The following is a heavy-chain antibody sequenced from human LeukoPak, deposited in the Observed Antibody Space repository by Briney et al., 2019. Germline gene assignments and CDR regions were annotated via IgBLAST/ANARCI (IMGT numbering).Heavy chain of an antibody. CDR2: IFRDDST. V-gene: IGHV3-53*01. D-gene: IGHD5-12*01. CDR1: GFTVSNNY. CDR3: ARDGGYSGYDADC. J-gene: IGHJ4*02. Sequence: GGSLRLSCAASGFTVSNNYMMWVRQAPGKGLEWVSAIFRDDSTYYADSVKGRLTISREDDKNSLFLQMNSLRAEDTAVYYCARDGGYSGYDADCWGQGTLVTVSS.